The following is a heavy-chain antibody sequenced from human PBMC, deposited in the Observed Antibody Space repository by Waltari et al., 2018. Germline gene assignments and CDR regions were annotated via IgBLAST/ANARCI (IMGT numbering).Heavy chain of an antibody. CDR3: VTGPRDKWVGRYSGEFFHH. CDR2: NNLGDIT. D-gene: IGHD3-9*01. Sequence: QVQLQQWGAGLVRPSETLSLTCDVYGVSLTDYYWTWIRRSPGKGLEWIGENNLGDITYYNPSLGNRVTILWDKSKSQFSRRLDSVTAADTAVYYCVTGPRDKWVGRYSGEFFHHWGPGTLVTVSS. V-gene: IGHV4-34*02. J-gene: IGHJ1*01. CDR1: GVSLTDYY.